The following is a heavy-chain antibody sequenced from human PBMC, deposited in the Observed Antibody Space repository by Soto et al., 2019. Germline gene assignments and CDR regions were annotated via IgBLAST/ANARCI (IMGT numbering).Heavy chain of an antibody. D-gene: IGHD4-4*01. CDR2: IYYSGST. V-gene: IGHV4-59*01. CDR1: GGSISSYY. J-gene: IGHJ6*02. Sequence: QVQLQESGPGLVKPSETLSLTCTVSGGSISSYYWSWIRQPPGKGLEWIGYIYYSGSTNYNPSLKSRVTISVDTTKNHFSLKLSSVTAADTAVYYCARARGNTVTDGTDVWGQGPTVTVSS. CDR3: ARARGNTVTDGTDV.